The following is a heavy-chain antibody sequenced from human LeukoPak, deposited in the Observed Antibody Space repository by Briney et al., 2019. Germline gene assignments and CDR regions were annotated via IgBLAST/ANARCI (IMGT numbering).Heavy chain of an antibody. Sequence: GGSLRLSCAASGFTVSSNYMSWVRQAPGKGLEWVSVIYSGGSTYYADSVKGRFTISRDNSKNTLYLQMNSLRAEDTAVYYCARDKIGKPYFDYWGQGTLVTVSS. CDR3: ARDKIGKPYFDY. J-gene: IGHJ4*02. CDR1: GFTVSSNY. D-gene: IGHD4-23*01. V-gene: IGHV3-53*01. CDR2: IYSGGST.